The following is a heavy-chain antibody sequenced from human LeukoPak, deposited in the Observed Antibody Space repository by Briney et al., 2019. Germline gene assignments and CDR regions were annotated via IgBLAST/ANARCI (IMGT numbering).Heavy chain of an antibody. J-gene: IGHJ4*02. D-gene: IGHD3-10*01. Sequence: GGSLRLSCAASGFTFSSYAMHWVRQAPGKGPEWVAVISYDGSNKYYADSVKGRFTISRDNSKNTLYLQMNSLRAEDTAVYYCARDLVRGVIIPYYFDYWGQGTLVTVSS. V-gene: IGHV3-30-3*01. CDR1: GFTFSSYA. CDR3: ARDLVRGVIIPYYFDY. CDR2: ISYDGSNK.